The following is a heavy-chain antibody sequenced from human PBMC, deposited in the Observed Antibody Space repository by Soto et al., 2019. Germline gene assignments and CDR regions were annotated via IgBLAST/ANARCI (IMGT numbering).Heavy chain of an antibody. CDR1: GFTFSSYA. V-gene: IGHV3-23*01. J-gene: IGHJ4*02. CDR3: AKYFRDSLSGYFDY. CDR2: ISGSGGST. Sequence: EVQLLESGGGLVQPGGSLRLSCAASGFTFSSYAMSWVRQAPGKGLEWVSAISGSGGSTYYADSVKGRFTISRDNSKNTIYPQMNSLRAEDTAVYYWAKYFRDSLSGYFDYWGQGTLVTVSS. D-gene: IGHD3-3*01.